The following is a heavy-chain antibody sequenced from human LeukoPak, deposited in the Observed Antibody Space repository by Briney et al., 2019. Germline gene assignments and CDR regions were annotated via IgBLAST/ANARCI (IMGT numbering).Heavy chain of an antibody. V-gene: IGHV3-23*01. CDR3: TRTPSCSGGRCFSLSYYYMDV. Sequence: GGSLRLSCAASGFTFSSYAMSWVRQAPGKGLEWVSAISGSGGSTYYADSVKGRFTISRDNSKNTLYLQMNSLRAEDTAVYYCTRTPSCSGGRCFSLSYYYMDVWGKGTTVTVSS. CDR1: GFTFSSYA. D-gene: IGHD2-15*01. CDR2: ISGSGGST. J-gene: IGHJ6*03.